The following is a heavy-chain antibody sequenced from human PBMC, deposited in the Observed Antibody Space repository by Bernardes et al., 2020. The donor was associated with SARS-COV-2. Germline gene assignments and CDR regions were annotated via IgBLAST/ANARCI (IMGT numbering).Heavy chain of an antibody. CDR2: INPNSGGT. V-gene: IGHV1-2*02. J-gene: IGHJ6*02. CDR1: GYTFTGYY. D-gene: IGHD4-17*01. CDR3: ARGGNTVTTDYYYYGMDV. Sequence: ASVKVSCKASGYTFTGYYMHWVRQAPGQGLEWMGWINPNSGGTNYAQKFQGRVTMTRDTSISTAYMELSRLRSDDTAVYYCARGGNTVTTDYYYYGMDVWGQGTTVTVS.